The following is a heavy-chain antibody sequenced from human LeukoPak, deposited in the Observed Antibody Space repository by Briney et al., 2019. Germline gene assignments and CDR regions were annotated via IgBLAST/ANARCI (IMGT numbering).Heavy chain of an antibody. Sequence: GGSLRLSCAASGFTFSSYEMNWVRQAPGKGLEWVSYISSSGRTKYYADSVKGRFTISRDNAKNSLYLQMNSLRAEDTAVYYCARDALSPGIAAAGTRWFDPWGQGTLVTVSS. D-gene: IGHD6-13*01. CDR2: ISSSGRTK. CDR1: GFTFSSYE. J-gene: IGHJ5*02. V-gene: IGHV3-48*03. CDR3: ARDALSPGIAAAGTRWFDP.